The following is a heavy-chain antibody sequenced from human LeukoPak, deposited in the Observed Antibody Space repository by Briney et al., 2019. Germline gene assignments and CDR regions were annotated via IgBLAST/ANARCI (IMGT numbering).Heavy chain of an antibody. CDR1: GFTLSSYS. CDR2: ISSSSSTI. CDR3: ARDRYCSGGSCYFGHYYYYMDV. Sequence: GGSLRLSCAASGFTLSSYSMNWVRQAPGKGLEWVSYISSSSSTIYYADSVKGRFTISRDNAKNSLYLQMNSLRAEDTAVYYCARDRYCSGGSCYFGHYYYYMDVWGKGTTVTVSS. D-gene: IGHD2-15*01. J-gene: IGHJ6*03. V-gene: IGHV3-48*01.